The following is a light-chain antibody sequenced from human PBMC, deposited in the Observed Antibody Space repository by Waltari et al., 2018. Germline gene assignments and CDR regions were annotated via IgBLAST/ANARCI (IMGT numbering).Light chain of an antibody. CDR3: QHYVRLPAT. CDR2: GAS. J-gene: IGKJ1*01. CDR1: QSVGST. Sequence: VLTQSPGPLSLFPGEKAPLSCRASQSVGSTLAWYQQKPGKAPRLLMYGASSRATGPPNRFSSSGSTKFFSLTISRLEPEDLAVYYCQHYVRLPATFGQGTKVEIK. V-gene: IGKV3-20*01.